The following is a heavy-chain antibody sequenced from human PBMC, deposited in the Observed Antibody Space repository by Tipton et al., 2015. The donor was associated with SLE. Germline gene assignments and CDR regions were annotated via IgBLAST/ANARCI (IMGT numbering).Heavy chain of an antibody. D-gene: IGHD3-3*01. CDR3: ARGRAYDFWKGPFDY. J-gene: IGHJ4*02. CDR2: IYATGIA. CDR1: GGSISSGSYY. V-gene: IGHV4-61*09. Sequence: TLSLTCTVSGGSISSGSYYWSWIRQPAGKGLEWIGHIYATGIANYNPSLKSRVTISVDTSKNQFSLKLSSVTAADTAVYYCARGRAYDFWKGPFDYWGQGTLVTVSS.